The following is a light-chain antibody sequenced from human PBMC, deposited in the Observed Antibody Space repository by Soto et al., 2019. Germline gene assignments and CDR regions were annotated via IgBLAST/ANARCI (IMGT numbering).Light chain of an antibody. CDR1: QTIFSW. V-gene: IGKV1-5*03. CDR2: KAS. Sequence: QMTQSPSTLSASVGDRVSITCRASQTIFSWLAWYQQKPGKAPKLLIYKASRLEGGVPSRFSGTGYGTEFTLTISSLQPDDFASYYCQQSNGYPISFGQGARLEIK. J-gene: IGKJ5*01. CDR3: QQSNGYPIS.